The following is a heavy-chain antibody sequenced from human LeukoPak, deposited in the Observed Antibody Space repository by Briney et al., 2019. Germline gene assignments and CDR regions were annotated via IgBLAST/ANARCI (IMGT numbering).Heavy chain of an antibody. D-gene: IGHD6-6*01. CDR3: VSMGIAARQLLDY. CDR2: ISWNSGSI. Sequence: GGSLRLSCAASGFTFDDYAMHWVRQAPGKGLEWVSGISWNSGSIGYADSVKGRFTISRDNAKNSLYLQMNSLRAEDTAVYYCVSMGIAARQLLDYWGQGTLVTVSS. V-gene: IGHV3-9*01. CDR1: GFTFDDYA. J-gene: IGHJ4*02.